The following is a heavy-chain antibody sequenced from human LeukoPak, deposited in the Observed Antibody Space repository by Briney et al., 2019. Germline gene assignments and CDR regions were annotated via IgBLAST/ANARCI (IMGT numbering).Heavy chain of an antibody. V-gene: IGHV4-59*01. D-gene: IGHD1-26*01. CDR2: IYYSGST. J-gene: IGHJ4*02. Sequence: SETLSLTCTVSGGSISTYYWSWIRQPPAKGLEWIGYIYYSGSTNFNPSLKSRVTISVDTSKNQFSLKLTSVTAADTAVYYCARDSGVLGAIFDYWGQGTLVTVSS. CDR1: GGSISTYY. CDR3: ARDSGVLGAIFDY.